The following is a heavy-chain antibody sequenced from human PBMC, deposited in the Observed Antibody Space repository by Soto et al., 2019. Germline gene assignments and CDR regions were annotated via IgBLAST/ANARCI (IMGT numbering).Heavy chain of an antibody. CDR1: GGTFSSYA. J-gene: IGHJ6*02. CDR3: ARVYCSSTSCPMWDYYYGMDV. V-gene: IGHV1-69*13. CDR2: IIPIFGTA. D-gene: IGHD2-2*01. Sequence: SVKVSCKASGGTFSSYAISWVLQAPGQGLEWMGGIIPIFGTANYAQKFQGRVTITADESTSTAYMELSSLRSEDTAVYYCARVYCSSTSCPMWDYYYGMDVWGQGTTVTVSS.